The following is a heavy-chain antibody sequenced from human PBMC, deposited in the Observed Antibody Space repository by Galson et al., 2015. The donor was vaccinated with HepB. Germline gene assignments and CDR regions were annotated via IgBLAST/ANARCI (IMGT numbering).Heavy chain of an antibody. J-gene: IGHJ6*02. CDR2: ISGSGGST. Sequence: SLRLSCAASGFTFSSYAMSWVRQAPGKGLEWVSAISGSGGSTYYADSVKGRFTISRDNSKNTLYLQMNSLRAEDTAVYYCAKLGRESPDYYDSSPFGMDVWGQGTTVTVSS. CDR1: GFTFSSYA. CDR3: AKLGRESPDYYDSSPFGMDV. D-gene: IGHD3-22*01. V-gene: IGHV3-23*01.